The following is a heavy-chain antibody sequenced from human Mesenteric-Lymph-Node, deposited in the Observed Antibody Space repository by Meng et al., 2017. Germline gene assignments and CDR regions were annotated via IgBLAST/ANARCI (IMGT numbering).Heavy chain of an antibody. V-gene: IGHV6-1*01. D-gene: IGHD2-2*01. CDR1: AYRLTSNSAA. J-gene: IGHJ4*02. Sequence: QVARRRSGAGLAQPSVAFLLTCAISAYRLTSNSAAWHWIRQSPSGGLEWLGRTYYRSKSNVDYAVSVKSGITINPATSQHQFSLQLNFVTAEDTAVDYCARAYHSFYFDSWGQGTLVTASS. CDR3: ARAYHSFYFDS. CDR2: TYYRSKSNV.